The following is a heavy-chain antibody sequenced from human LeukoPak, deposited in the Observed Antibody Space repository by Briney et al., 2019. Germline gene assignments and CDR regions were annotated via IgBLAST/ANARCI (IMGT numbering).Heavy chain of an antibody. D-gene: IGHD3-10*01. J-gene: IGHJ6*02. Sequence: SETLSLTCAVYGGSFSGYYWSWIRQHPGKGLEWIGYIYYSGGTYYNPSLKSRVTISGDTSKNQFSLKLSSVTAADTAVYYCARDAEYYYGSGSYSSGIDVWGQGTTVTVSS. CDR3: ARDAEYYYGSGSYSSGIDV. V-gene: IGHV4-31*11. CDR1: GGSFSGYY. CDR2: IYYSGGT.